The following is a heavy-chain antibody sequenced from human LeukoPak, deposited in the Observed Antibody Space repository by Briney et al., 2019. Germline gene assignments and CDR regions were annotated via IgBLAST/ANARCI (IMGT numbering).Heavy chain of an antibody. CDR1: GYTFTSYY. J-gene: IGHJ5*02. Sequence: ASVKVSCKASGYTFTSYYMHWVRQAPGQGLEWMGIINPSGGSTSYAQKFQGRVTMTRDTSTSTAYMELSSLRSEDTAVYYCARDPSRDLITMVRGVILRNWFDPWGQGTLVTVSS. D-gene: IGHD3-10*01. V-gene: IGHV1-46*01. CDR3: ARDPSRDLITMVRGVILRNWFDP. CDR2: INPSGGST.